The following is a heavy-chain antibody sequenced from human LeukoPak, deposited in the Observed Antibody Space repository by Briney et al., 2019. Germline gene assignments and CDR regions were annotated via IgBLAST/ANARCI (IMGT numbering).Heavy chain of an antibody. CDR1: GGSFSGYY. J-gene: IGHJ6*02. CDR3: ASLGTYYYDSSGYYYYYGMDV. D-gene: IGHD3-22*01. CDR2: INHSGST. Sequence: SETLSLTCAVYGGSFSGYYWSWIRQPPGKGLEWIGEINHSGSTNYNPSLKSRVTISVDTSKNQFSLKLSSVTAADTAVYYCASLGTYYYDSSGYYYYYGMDVWGQGTTVTVSS. V-gene: IGHV4-34*01.